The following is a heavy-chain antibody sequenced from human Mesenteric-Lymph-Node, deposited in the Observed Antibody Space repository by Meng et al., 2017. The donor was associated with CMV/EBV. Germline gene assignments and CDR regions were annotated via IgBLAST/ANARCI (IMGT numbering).Heavy chain of an antibody. Sequence: ETLSLTCAVSGGSISSSNWWSWVRQAPGKGLGWVSHINSDGSSTTYADSVKGRFTISRDNAKNTLDLQMNSLRAEDTAVYYCARDAGRRDGYNYLGYFDYWGQGTLVTVSS. CDR1: GGSISSSNW. CDR2: INSDGSST. D-gene: IGHD5-24*01. J-gene: IGHJ4*02. CDR3: ARDAGRRDGYNYLGYFDY. V-gene: IGHV3-74*01.